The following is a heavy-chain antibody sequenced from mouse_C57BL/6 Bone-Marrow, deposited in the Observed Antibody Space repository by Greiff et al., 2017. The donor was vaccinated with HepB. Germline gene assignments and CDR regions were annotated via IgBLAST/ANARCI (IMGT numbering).Heavy chain of an antibody. J-gene: IGHJ4*01. V-gene: IGHV2-5*01. CDR1: GFSLTSYG. CDR3: AKKDWDYYYAMDY. Sequence: QVQLQQSGPGLVQPSQSLSITCTVSGFSLTSYGVHWVRQSPGKGLEWLGVIWRGGSTDYNAAFMSRLSITKDNSKSQVFFKMNSLQADDTAIYYCAKKDWDYYYAMDYWGQGTSVTVSS. CDR2: IWRGGST. D-gene: IGHD4-1*01.